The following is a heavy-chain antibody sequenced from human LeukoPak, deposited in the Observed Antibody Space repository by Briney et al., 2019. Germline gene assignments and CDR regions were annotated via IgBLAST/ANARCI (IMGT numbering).Heavy chain of an antibody. J-gene: IGHJ4*02. CDR2: INSGGTTK. CDR1: GYSFSNHE. CDR3: ARDRPRSDSYYVFDY. V-gene: IGHV3-48*03. Sequence: GGSLRLSCEASGYSFSNHEMNWVRQAPGKGLECLSYINSGGTTKYYADSVKGRFTISRDNAKNSLYLQMNSLRADDTAVYYCARDRPRSDSYYVFDYWGQGNLVIVSS. D-gene: IGHD3-10*01.